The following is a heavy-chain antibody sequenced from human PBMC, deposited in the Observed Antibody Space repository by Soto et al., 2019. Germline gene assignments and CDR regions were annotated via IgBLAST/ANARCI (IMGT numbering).Heavy chain of an antibody. Sequence: QVQLQQWGAGLLKPSETLSLTCAVYGGSFSGYYWSWIHQPPGKGLEWIGEINHSGSTNYNPSLKSRVTISVDTSRNQFSQKLSSVTAADTAVYYCARGRRTAVTIDYWGQGTLVTVSS. CDR3: ARGRRTAVTIDY. CDR1: GGSFSGYY. CDR2: INHSGST. V-gene: IGHV4-34*01. D-gene: IGHD4-17*01. J-gene: IGHJ4*02.